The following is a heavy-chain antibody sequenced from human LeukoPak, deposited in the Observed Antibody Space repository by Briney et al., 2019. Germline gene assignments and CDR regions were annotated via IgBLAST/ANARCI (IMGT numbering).Heavy chain of an antibody. Sequence: GGSLRLSCAASGFTFSSYSMNWVRQAPGKGLEWVSSISSSSSYIYYADSVEGRFTISRDNAKNSLYLQMNSLRAEDTAVYYCARARMGATINPLDYWGQGTLVTVSS. CDR3: ARARMGATINPLDY. J-gene: IGHJ4*02. D-gene: IGHD5-12*01. CDR1: GFTFSSYS. CDR2: ISSSSSYI. V-gene: IGHV3-21*01.